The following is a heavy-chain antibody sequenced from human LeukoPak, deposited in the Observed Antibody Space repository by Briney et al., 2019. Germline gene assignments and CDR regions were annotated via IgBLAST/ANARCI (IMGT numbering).Heavy chain of an antibody. D-gene: IGHD3-16*02. CDR2: INHSGST. CDR3: ARVRAIWGSYRYRYYFDY. V-gene: IGHV4-34*01. CDR1: GGSFSGYY. J-gene: IGHJ4*02. Sequence: SETLSLTCAVYGGSFSGYYWSWIRQPPGKGLEWIGEINHSGSTNYNPSLKSRVTISVDTSKNQFSPKLSSVTAADTAVYYCARVRAIWGSYRYRYYFDYWGQGTLVTVSS.